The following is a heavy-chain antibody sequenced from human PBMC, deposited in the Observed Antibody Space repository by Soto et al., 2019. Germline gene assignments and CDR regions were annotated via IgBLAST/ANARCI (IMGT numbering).Heavy chain of an antibody. Sequence: QVQLVQSGPEVKKPGASVKVSCKAAGYIFTNYDITWARQAPGQGLEWMGWISAYNGDTKYAEKVQGRVTMTTDTSTTTAYMELRSLRSDDTAVYYCARGGDYFDYWGQGSLVTVSS. CDR3: ARGGDYFDY. V-gene: IGHV1-18*01. J-gene: IGHJ4*02. D-gene: IGHD3-10*01. CDR2: ISAYNGDT. CDR1: GYIFTNYD.